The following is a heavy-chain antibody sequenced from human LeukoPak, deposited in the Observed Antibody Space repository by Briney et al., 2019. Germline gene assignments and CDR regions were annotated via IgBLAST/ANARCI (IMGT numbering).Heavy chain of an antibody. CDR1: GGSFSGYY. D-gene: IGHD2-8*01. Sequence: SETLSLTCAVYGGSFSGYYWSWIRQPPGKGLEWIGEINHSGSTNYNPSLKSRVTISVDTSKNHFSLKLSSVTTADTAVYYCATNGYYCMDVWGKGTTVTVSS. V-gene: IGHV4-34*01. J-gene: IGHJ6*03. CDR3: ATNGYYCMDV. CDR2: INHSGST.